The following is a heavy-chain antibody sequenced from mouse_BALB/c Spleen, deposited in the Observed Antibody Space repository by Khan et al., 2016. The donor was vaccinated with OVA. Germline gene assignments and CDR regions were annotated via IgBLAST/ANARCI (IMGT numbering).Heavy chain of an antibody. CDR2: IRYDGYS. Sequence: EVQLQESGPGLVKPSQSLSLTCSVTGYSITSGYFWNWIRQFPGNNLEWLGYIRYDGYSNYNPSLKNRISITRDPSKNQFFLKLTSVPPEDTATYYCARGGSSGPAWFAYWGQGTLVTVSA. D-gene: IGHD3-1*01. CDR1: GYSITSGYF. J-gene: IGHJ3*01. CDR3: ARGGSSGPAWFAY. V-gene: IGHV3-6*02.